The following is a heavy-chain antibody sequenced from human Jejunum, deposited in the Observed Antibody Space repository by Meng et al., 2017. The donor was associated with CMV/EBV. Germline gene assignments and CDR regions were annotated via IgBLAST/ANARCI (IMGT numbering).Heavy chain of an antibody. V-gene: IGHV3-48*02. Sequence: AATGYRFSNTTMSWVRQAPGGGLEWISYISSSSSAIEYADSVKGRFTSSRDNAKSSMYLQMNSLRDEDTAVYYCARDFWDTDYTGYWGQGTLVTVSS. D-gene: IGHD3-16*01. CDR2: ISSSSSAI. CDR3: ARDFWDTDYTGY. J-gene: IGHJ4*02. CDR1: GYRFSNTT.